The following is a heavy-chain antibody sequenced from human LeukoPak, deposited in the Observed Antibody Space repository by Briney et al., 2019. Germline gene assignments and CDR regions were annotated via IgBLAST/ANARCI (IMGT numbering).Heavy chain of an antibody. J-gene: IGHJ6*03. CDR3: ARESRDYYYYYMDV. CDR1: GGSISSYY. Sequence: PSETLSLTCTVSGGSISSYYWSWIRQPPGKGLEWIGYIYCSGSTNYNPSLKSRVTISVDTSKNQFSLKLSSVTAADTAVYYCARESRDYYYYYMDVWGKGTTVTVSS. D-gene: IGHD5-24*01. CDR2: IYCSGST. V-gene: IGHV4-59*01.